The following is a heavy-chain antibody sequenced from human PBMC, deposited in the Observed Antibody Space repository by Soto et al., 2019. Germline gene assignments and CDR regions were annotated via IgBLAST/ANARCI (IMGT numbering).Heavy chain of an antibody. V-gene: IGHV3-30*03. J-gene: IGHJ6*02. CDR2: ISYDGSNK. Sequence: GGSLRLSCAASGFTFSSYGMHWVRQAPGKGLEWVAVISYDGSNKYYADSVKGRFTISRDNSKNTLYLQMNSLRAEDTAVYYCAAAEAFYGMDVWGQGTTVTVSS. CDR1: GFTFSSYG. CDR3: AAAEAFYGMDV. D-gene: IGHD6-13*01.